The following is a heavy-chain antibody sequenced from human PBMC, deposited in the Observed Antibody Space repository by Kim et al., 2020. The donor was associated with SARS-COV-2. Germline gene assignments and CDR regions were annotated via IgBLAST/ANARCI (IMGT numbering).Heavy chain of an antibody. J-gene: IGHJ3*02. CDR3: AKLRSGSWYLLDAFDI. Sequence: GGSLRLSCAASGFTFSSYAMSWVRQAPGKGLEWVSAISGSGGSTYCADSVKGRFTISRDNSKNTLYLQMNSLRAEDTAVYYCAKLRSGSWYLLDAFDIWGQGTMVTVSS. CDR2: ISGSGGST. V-gene: IGHV3-23*01. CDR1: GFTFSSYA. D-gene: IGHD6-13*01.